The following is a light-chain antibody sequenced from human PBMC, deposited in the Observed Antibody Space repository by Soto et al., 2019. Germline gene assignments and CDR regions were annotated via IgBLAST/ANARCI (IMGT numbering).Light chain of an antibody. Sequence: EIKINPSPSTLSAYAGRRFTITCRASQSISSWLAWYQQKPGKAPKLLIYDASSLESGVPSRFSGGGSGTDFTLTISRLEPEDIAVYYCQQYLLVVTFGQVANVDVK. CDR3: QQYLLVVT. CDR2: DAS. J-gene: IGKJ1*01. CDR1: QSISSW. V-gene: IGKV1-5*01.